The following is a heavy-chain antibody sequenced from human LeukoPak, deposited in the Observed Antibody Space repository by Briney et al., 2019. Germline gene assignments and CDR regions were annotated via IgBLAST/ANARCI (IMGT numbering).Heavy chain of an antibody. CDR2: ISGSGGST. V-gene: IGHV3-23*01. D-gene: IGHD2-15*01. Sequence: PGGSLRLFCAASGFTFSSYAMSWVRQAPGKGLEWVSAISGSGGSTYYADSVKGRFTISRDNSKNTLYLQMNSLRAEDTAVYYCAKDLRYCSGGSCYFPDAFDIWGQGTMVTVSS. CDR3: AKDLRYCSGGSCYFPDAFDI. CDR1: GFTFSSYA. J-gene: IGHJ3*02.